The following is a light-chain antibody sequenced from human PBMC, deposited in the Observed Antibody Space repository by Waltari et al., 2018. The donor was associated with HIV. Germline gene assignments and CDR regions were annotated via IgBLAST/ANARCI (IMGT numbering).Light chain of an antibody. V-gene: IGLV2-14*01. J-gene: IGLJ3*02. CDR1: SCPVGVYDY. CDR2: EVS. CDR3: SSYTTSSTLVV. Sequence: QSALTHPASASASPGPPLTISCSGTSCPVGVYDYISWYQQHPGKTPKLMIFEVSYRPSGVSSRFSGSKSGNTASLTISGLRAEDEADYYCSSYTTSSTLVVFGGGTRLTVL.